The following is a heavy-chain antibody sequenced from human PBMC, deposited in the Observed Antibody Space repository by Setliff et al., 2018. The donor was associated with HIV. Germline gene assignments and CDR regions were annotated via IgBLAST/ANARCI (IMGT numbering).Heavy chain of an antibody. V-gene: IGHV1-18*01. CDR2: ISAYNGNT. Sequence: ASVKVSCKASGYSFSKYGISWVRQAPGQGLEWMGWISAYNGNTNYAQKLQGRVTMTTDTSTSTAYMELRGLRSDDTAVYYCARGPPIVVVPAALLTFDYWGQGTLVTVSS. D-gene: IGHD2-2*01. CDR1: GYSFSKYG. CDR3: ARGPPIVVVPAALLTFDY. J-gene: IGHJ4*02.